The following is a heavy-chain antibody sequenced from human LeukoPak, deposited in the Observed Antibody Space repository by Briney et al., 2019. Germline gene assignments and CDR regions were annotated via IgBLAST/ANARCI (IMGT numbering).Heavy chain of an antibody. J-gene: IGHJ4*02. V-gene: IGHV3-66*01. CDR2: VYSGGDT. D-gene: IGHD2/OR15-2a*01. CDR3: ARDPPAVLLDTYG. Sequence: GGSLRLSCTASGCSVTSNYINWVRQAPGKGLEWVSLVYSGGDTYYADSVKGRFTISRDNSKNMVYLQMNRLRAEDTALYYCARDPPAVLLDTYGWGQGTLVTVSS. CDR1: GCSVTSNY.